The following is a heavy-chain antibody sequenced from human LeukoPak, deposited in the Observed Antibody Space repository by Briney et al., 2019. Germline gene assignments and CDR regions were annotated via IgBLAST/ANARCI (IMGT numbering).Heavy chain of an antibody. D-gene: IGHD3-16*01. Sequence: ASVKVSCKASGYTFTSYYMHWVRQAPGQGLEWMGIINPSGGSTSYAQKFQGRVTMTRDTSTSTVYMELSSLRSEDTAVYYCARVSYRGSQQNYYFDYWGQGTLVTVSS. J-gene: IGHJ4*02. V-gene: IGHV1-46*01. CDR3: ARVSYRGSQQNYYFDY. CDR2: INPSGGST. CDR1: GYTFTSYY.